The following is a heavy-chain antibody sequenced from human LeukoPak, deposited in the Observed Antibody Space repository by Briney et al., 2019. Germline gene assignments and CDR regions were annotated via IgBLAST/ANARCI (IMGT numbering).Heavy chain of an antibody. CDR1: GGSISSGSYY. CDR2: VSYSGST. Sequence: PSETLSLTCTVSGGSISSGSYYWTWIRQPPGKGLEWIGYVSYSGSTDYDPSLASRVTISLDTSKNQFSLKLRSVTAADTAVYYCARKFGTGWFFDYWGRGTLVTVSS. J-gene: IGHJ4*02. D-gene: IGHD6-19*01. CDR3: ARKFGTGWFFDY. V-gene: IGHV4-61*01.